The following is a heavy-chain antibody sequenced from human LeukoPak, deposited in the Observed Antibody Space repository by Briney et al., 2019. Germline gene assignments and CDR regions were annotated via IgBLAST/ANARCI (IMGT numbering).Heavy chain of an antibody. CDR3: ARAREQWGVYYYYMDV. CDR2: ISSSGSTI. D-gene: IGHD6-19*01. V-gene: IGHV3-48*03. J-gene: IGHJ6*03. CDR1: GFTFSSYE. Sequence: GGSLRLSCAASGFTFSSYEMNWVRQAPGKGLEWVSYISSSGSTIYYADSVKGRFTISRDNAKNSLYLQMNSLRAEDTAVYYCARAREQWGVYYYYMDVWGKGTTVTVSS.